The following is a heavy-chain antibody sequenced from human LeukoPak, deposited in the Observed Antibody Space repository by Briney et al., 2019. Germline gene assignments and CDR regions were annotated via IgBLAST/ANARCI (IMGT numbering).Heavy chain of an antibody. V-gene: IGHV3-21*01. D-gene: IGHD5-18*01. Sequence: SGGSLRLSCAASGFTLSSYSMNWVRQAPGKGLEWVSSISSSSSYIYYGDSVKGRFTISRDNAKNSVYLQMNSLRAEDTAVYYCARADWDTAMIDYWGQGTLVTVSS. CDR2: ISSSSSYI. J-gene: IGHJ4*02. CDR3: ARADWDTAMIDY. CDR1: GFTLSSYS.